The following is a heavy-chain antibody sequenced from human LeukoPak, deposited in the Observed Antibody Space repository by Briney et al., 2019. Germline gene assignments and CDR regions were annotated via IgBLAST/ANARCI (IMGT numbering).Heavy chain of an antibody. J-gene: IGHJ4*02. D-gene: IGHD2-15*01. CDR3: AREGVHCSGRSCLKAY. CDR1: GFTFSTYW. V-gene: IGHV3-7*03. Sequence: GGSLRLSCAASGFTFSTYWMSWVRQAPGKGLEWVANIKKDGSEKYYMDSVKGRFTISSDNAENSLYLQMNSLRAEDTAVYYCAREGVHCSGRSCLKAYWGQGTQVTVSS. CDR2: IKKDGSEK.